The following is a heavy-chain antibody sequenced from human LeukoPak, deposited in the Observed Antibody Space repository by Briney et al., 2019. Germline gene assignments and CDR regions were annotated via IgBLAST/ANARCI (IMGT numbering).Heavy chain of an antibody. CDR1: GGSISSDY. CDR2: IYGSGST. CDR3: ARVSASHGLDY. V-gene: IGHV4-4*07. J-gene: IGHJ4*02. D-gene: IGHD3-10*01. Sequence: SETLSLTCTASGGSISSDYWSWIRQPAGKGLEWVGRIYGSGSTNYSPSLKSRVTMSVDTSKNQFSLMLNSVTAADTAVYFCARVSASHGLDYWGQGTLVTVSS.